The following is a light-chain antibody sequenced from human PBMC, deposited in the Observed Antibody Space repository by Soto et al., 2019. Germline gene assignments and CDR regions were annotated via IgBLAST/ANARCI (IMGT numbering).Light chain of an antibody. CDR2: DAP. CDR1: QSISSW. Sequence: DIQMTQSPSTLSASVGDRVTITCRASQSISSWLAWYQQKPGKAPKLLIYDAPSLESGVPQRFSGSGSGTEFTLTIRSLQTDDFSTYYCQQYHSYWTFGQGTKVDIK. V-gene: IGKV1-5*01. J-gene: IGKJ1*01. CDR3: QQYHSYWT.